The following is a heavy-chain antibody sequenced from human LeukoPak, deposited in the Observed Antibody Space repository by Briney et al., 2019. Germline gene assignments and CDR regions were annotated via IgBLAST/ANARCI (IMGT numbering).Heavy chain of an antibody. CDR1: GGSISSSSYY. V-gene: IGHV4-39*01. D-gene: IGHD6-19*01. Sequence: SETLSLTCTVSGGSISSSSYYWGWIRQPPGKGLEWIGSIYYSGSTYYNPSLKSRVTISVDTSKNQFSLKPSSVTAADTAVYYCARPYSSGWYGIDYWGQGTLVTVSS. J-gene: IGHJ4*02. CDR2: IYYSGST. CDR3: ARPYSSGWYGIDY.